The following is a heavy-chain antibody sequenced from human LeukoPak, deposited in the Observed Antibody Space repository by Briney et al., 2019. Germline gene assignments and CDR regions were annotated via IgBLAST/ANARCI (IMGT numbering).Heavy chain of an antibody. V-gene: IGHV4-59*08. CDR1: GDSISSHY. J-gene: IGHJ4*02. CDR2: VSDSEGT. D-gene: IGHD5-12*01. Sequence: PSETLSLTCTVSGDSISSHYWYWIRQPPGKGLEWIGCVSDSEGTNYNPSLASRVTISMDTSKNQFSLKLTSMSAADTAVYYCARSGDFDYWGQGTLVTVSS. CDR3: ARSGDFDY.